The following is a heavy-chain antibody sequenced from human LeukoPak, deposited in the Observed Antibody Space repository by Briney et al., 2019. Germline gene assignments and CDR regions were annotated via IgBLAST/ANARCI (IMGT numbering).Heavy chain of an antibody. CDR1: GYTFISYG. J-gene: IGHJ4*02. D-gene: IGHD3-3*01. CDR3: ASMSGYYPSYYFDY. CDR2: ISAYNGNI. Sequence: ASVNVSCKASGYTFISYGITWVRQAPGLGLEWLGWISAYNGNIDYAQKLQGRVTLTTDTSTSTAYMEVRSLRSDDTAVYYCASMSGYYPSYYFDYWGQGTLVTVSS. V-gene: IGHV1-18*01.